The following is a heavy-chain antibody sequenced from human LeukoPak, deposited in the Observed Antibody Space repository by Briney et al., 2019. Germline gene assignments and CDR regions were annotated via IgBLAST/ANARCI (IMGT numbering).Heavy chain of an antibody. J-gene: IGHJ3*02. V-gene: IGHV4-4*07. CDR2: IYTSGST. Sequence: SETLSLTCTVSGGSISSYYWSWIRQPAGKGLEWIGRIYTSGSTNYNPSLKSRVTMSVDTSKNQFSLKLSSVTAADTAVYYRARDGYSSSWKAFDIWGQGTMVTVSS. CDR1: GGSISSYY. CDR3: ARDGYSSSWKAFDI. D-gene: IGHD6-13*01.